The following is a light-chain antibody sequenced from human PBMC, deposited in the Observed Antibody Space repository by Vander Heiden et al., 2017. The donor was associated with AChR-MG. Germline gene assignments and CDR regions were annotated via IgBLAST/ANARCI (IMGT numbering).Light chain of an antibody. CDR3: QQDYSLYT. Sequence: EILMTQSPATLSVSPGERATLSCRASQSVSSNLAWYQQKRGQAPRLLIHGASTSATGIPDRFSGSGSGTEFTLTISSRQSEDFAVYYWQQDYSLYTFGQGTQLEIK. J-gene: IGKJ2*01. CDR2: GAS. V-gene: IGKV3-15*01. CDR1: QSVSSN.